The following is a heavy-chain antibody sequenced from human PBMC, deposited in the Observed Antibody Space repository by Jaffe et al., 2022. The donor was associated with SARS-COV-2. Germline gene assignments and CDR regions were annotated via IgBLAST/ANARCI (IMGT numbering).Heavy chain of an antibody. J-gene: IGHJ6*02. CDR2: IIPILGIA. Sequence: QVQLVQSGAEVKKPGSSVKVSCKASGGTFSSYTISWVRQAPGQGLEWMGRIIPILGIANYAQKFQGRVTITADKSTSTAYMELSSLRSEDTAVYYCASVSGSSWYLYYYYYGMDVWGQGTTVTVSS. CDR3: ASVSGSSWYLYYYYYGMDV. D-gene: IGHD6-13*01. V-gene: IGHV1-69*02. CDR1: GGTFSSYT.